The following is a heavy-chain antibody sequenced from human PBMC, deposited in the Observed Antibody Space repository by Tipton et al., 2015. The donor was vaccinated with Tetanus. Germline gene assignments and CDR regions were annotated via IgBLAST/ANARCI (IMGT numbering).Heavy chain of an antibody. Sequence: QLVQSGAEVKKPGASVKVSCKATGYTFAAYGITWVRQAPGQGLEWMGWTSAQNGDTMYAQGLQGRLTLTTYTSSSTAYMELRNLRSDDTGVYFCARTLAYCSTTVCDHLRGYEFWGQGTLGTVSS. CDR3: ARTLAYCSTTVCDHLRGYEF. J-gene: IGHJ1*01. V-gene: IGHV1-18*01. CDR1: GYTFAAYG. CDR2: TSAQNGDT. D-gene: IGHD2/OR15-2a*01.